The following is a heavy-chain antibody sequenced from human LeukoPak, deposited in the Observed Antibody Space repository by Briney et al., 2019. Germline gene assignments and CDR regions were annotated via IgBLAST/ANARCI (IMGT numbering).Heavy chain of an antibody. J-gene: IGHJ5*02. V-gene: IGHV1-69*04. Sequence: GASVKVSCKASGGTFSSYAISWVRQAPGQGLEWMGRIIPILGIANYAQKFQGRVTITADKSTSTAYMELSSLRSEDTAVYYCARMGYCSSTSCYGWFDPWGQGTLVTVSS. CDR3: ARMGYCSSTSCYGWFDP. D-gene: IGHD2-2*01. CDR1: GGTFSSYA. CDR2: IIPILGIA.